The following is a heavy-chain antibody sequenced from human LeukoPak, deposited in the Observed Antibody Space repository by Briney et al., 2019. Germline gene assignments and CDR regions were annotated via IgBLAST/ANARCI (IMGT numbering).Heavy chain of an antibody. CDR2: ISGSGDST. Sequence: GSLRLSCAASGVTFSNYAMRWVRQAPGKGLEWGSGISGSGDSTYYADSVKGRFTISRDNSKNTLYLQMNSLRAEDTAVYYCARRSGIAVAGAFDYWGQGTLVTVSS. J-gene: IGHJ4*02. D-gene: IGHD6-19*01. CDR3: ARRSGIAVAGAFDY. CDR1: GVTFSNYA. V-gene: IGHV3-23*01.